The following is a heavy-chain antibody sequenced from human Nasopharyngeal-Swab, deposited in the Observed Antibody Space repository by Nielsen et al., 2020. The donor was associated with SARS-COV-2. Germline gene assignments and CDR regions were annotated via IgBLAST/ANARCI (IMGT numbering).Heavy chain of an antibody. CDR1: GFTSSTYS. CDR3: AKARGSSSEFDH. V-gene: IGHV3-48*01. J-gene: IGHJ4*02. D-gene: IGHD6-6*01. CDR2: ISATSDAI. Sequence: GESLKISCAASGFTSSTYSMNWVRQAPRKGLEWVSYISATSDAIYYADSVKGRFTISRDNSKNTLYLQMNSLRAGDTAIYFCAKARGSSSEFDHWGQGTLVTVSS.